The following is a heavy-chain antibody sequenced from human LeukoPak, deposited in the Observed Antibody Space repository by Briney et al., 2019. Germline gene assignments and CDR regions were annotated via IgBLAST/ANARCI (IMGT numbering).Heavy chain of an antibody. CDR3: ARDGARGEWLVRYYYYYMDV. Sequence: PSETLSLTCTVSGGSISSGSYYWSWIRQPAGKGLEWIGRIYTSGSTNYNPSLKSRVTISVDTSKNQFSLKLSSVTAADTAVYYCARDGARGEWLVRYYYYYMDVWGKGTTVTVSS. V-gene: IGHV4-61*02. J-gene: IGHJ6*03. CDR2: IYTSGST. D-gene: IGHD6-19*01. CDR1: GGSISSGSYY.